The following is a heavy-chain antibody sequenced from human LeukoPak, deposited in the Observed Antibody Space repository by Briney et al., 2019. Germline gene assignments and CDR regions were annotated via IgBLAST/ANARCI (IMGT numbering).Heavy chain of an antibody. CDR2: IKQDGSER. Sequence: PGGSLRLSCTASGLQISPYGMAWGRQAPGKGLEWLANIKQDGSERYYVDSVKGRFTISRDNAKNSLYLQLNSLRTEDTAVYYCVRDADRGGAFDYWGQGTLVTVSS. CDR3: VRDADRGGAFDY. D-gene: IGHD3-16*01. CDR1: GLQISPYG. J-gene: IGHJ4*02. V-gene: IGHV3-7*01.